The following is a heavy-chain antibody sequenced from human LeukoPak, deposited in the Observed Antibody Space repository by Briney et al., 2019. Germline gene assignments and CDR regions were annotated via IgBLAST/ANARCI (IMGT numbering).Heavy chain of an antibody. CDR3: AKTLRGIITYYYYYMDV. D-gene: IGHD5-12*01. Sequence: GGSLRLSCVASGFGFNTYGMHWVRQAPGKGLEWVAVIWYDGEKKYYSDSVKGRFTASRDNSKNTVYLQMNSLRAEDTAVYYCAKTLRGIITYYYYYMDVWGKGTTVTVSS. J-gene: IGHJ6*03. V-gene: IGHV3-33*06. CDR1: GFGFNTYG. CDR2: IWYDGEKK.